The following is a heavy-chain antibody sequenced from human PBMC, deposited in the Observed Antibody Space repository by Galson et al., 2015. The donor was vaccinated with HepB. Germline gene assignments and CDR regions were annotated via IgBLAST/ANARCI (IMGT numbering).Heavy chain of an antibody. D-gene: IGHD2-2*01. CDR1: GFTFNTYA. CDR2: VSGSGGST. V-gene: IGHV3-23*01. Sequence: SLRLSCAASGFTFNTYAMTWARQAPGKGLEWVSVVSGSGGSTYYADSVKGRFTMSRDNSRSTLYLQMNSLRAEDTAVYYCAKATSSRVLVVPSAAFDYWGQGTRVTVSS. J-gene: IGHJ4*02. CDR3: AKATSSRVLVVPSAAFDY.